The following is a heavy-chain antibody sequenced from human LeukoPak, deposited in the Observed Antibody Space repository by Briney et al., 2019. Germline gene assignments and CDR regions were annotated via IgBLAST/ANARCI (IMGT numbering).Heavy chain of an antibody. D-gene: IGHD6-19*01. V-gene: IGHV1-69*05. CDR2: IIPIFGTA. CDR1: GGTFISYA. Sequence: SVKVSCKASGGTFISYAISWVRQAPGQGLEWMGGIIPIFGTANYAQKFQGRVTITTDESTSTAYMELSSLRSEDTAVYYCAREILRYSSGWYYFDYWGQGTLVTVSS. CDR3: AREILRYSSGWYYFDY. J-gene: IGHJ4*02.